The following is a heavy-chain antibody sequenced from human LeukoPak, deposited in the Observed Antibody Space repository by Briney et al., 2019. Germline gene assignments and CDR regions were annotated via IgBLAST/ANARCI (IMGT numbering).Heavy chain of an antibody. CDR3: ASEPLSIAARGGFYYYYYGMDV. J-gene: IGHJ6*02. D-gene: IGHD6-6*01. CDR2: INAGNGDT. V-gene: IGHV1-3*01. Sequence: ASVKVSCKASGYTFTSYAMHWVRQAPGQRLEWMGWINAGNGDTKYSQKFQGRVTMTRDTSTSTVYMELSSLRSEDTAVYYCASEPLSIAARGGFYYYYYGMDVWGQGTTVTVSS. CDR1: GYTFTSYA.